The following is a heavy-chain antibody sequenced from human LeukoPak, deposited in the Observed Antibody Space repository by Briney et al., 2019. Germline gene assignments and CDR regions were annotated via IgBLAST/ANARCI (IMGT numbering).Heavy chain of an antibody. CDR3: ARDPPAPGGCFDP. CDR2: IKHDGSET. V-gene: IGHV3-7*01. D-gene: IGHD4-23*01. CDR1: GFTFSHHW. J-gene: IGHJ5*02. Sequence: GGSLRLPCAGSGFTFSHHWMSWVRQAPGKGLEWVANIKHDGSETYYVDSVRGRFTVSRDNAKTSLYLQIDSLRAEDTAVYFCARDPPAPGGCFDPWGQGTLVTVSS.